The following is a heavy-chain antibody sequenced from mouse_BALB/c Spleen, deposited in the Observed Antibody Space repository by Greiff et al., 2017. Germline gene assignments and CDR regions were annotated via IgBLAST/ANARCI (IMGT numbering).Heavy chain of an antibody. CDR3: ALCSSDCDCGFAY. Sequence: QVQLQQSGAELVRPGASVKLSCKASGYTFTDYSMHWVKQRPAQSLEWIGVISTYYGDATYNQKFKGKATMTVDKSSSTAYMQLSRLTSEDSAVYYCALCSSDCDCGFAYWGQGTSVTVSA. CDR1: GYTFTDYS. J-gene: IGHJ4*01. CDR2: ISTYYGDA. D-gene: IGHD3-1*01. V-gene: IGHV1-67*01.